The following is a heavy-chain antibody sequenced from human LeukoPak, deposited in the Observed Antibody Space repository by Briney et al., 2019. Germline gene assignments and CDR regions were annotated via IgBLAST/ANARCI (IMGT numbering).Heavy chain of an antibody. V-gene: IGHV4-59*08. Sequence: KPSETLSLTCTVSGGSISSYYWSWIRQPPGKGLEWIGHVYYSGSTNYSPSLKSRVTISVDTPKNQFSLKLSSVTAADTAVYYCARQGSSGWYIGAFDIWGQGTMVTVSS. J-gene: IGHJ3*02. CDR1: GGSISSYY. CDR3: ARQGSSGWYIGAFDI. CDR2: VYYSGST. D-gene: IGHD6-19*01.